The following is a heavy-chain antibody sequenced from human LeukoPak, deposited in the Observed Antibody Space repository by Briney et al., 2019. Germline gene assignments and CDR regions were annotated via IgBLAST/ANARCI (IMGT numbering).Heavy chain of an antibody. V-gene: IGHV1-58*01. CDR3: AREDLSGSYYYFDY. CDR2: IVVGSGNT. J-gene: IGHJ4*02. Sequence: SVKVSCKASGFTFTSSAVQWVRQARGQRLEWIGWIVVGSGNTNYAQKFQERVTITRDMSTSTAYMELSSLRSEDTAVYYCAREDLSGSYYYFDYWGQGTLVTVSS. CDR1: GFTFTSSA. D-gene: IGHD1-26*01.